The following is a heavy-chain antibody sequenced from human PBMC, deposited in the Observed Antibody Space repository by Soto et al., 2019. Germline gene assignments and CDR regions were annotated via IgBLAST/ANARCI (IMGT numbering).Heavy chain of an antibody. D-gene: IGHD6-13*01. J-gene: IGHJ5*02. CDR3: ARDGATAGTPRNWFDP. CDR2: IVTGNGDT. Sequence: QVQLVQSGAEEKKPGASVKVSCKTSGYTFTTYAVHWVRQAPGQRLEWMGWIVTGNGDTRYSEKFQGRVSITRDTSVTTAYMELSSLRSEDRAVYSCARDGATAGTPRNWFDPWGQGTLVTVSS. V-gene: IGHV1-3*05. CDR1: GYTFTTYA.